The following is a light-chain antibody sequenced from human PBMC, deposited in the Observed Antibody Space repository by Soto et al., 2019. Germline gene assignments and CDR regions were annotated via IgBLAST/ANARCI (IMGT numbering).Light chain of an antibody. Sequence: IQMTQSPSTLSASVGDTVTIPCRASQTISVSLAWYQQKPGKAPNLLIYDASTLQGGVPSRFSGSGSGTEFTLTVTSLQPEDFATYFCQQYDKYSTFGHGTKVDIK. V-gene: IGKV1-5*01. CDR3: QQYDKYST. J-gene: IGKJ1*01. CDR2: DAS. CDR1: QTISVS.